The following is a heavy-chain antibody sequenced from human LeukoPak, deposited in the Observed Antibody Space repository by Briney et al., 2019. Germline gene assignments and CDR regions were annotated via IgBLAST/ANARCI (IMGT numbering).Heavy chain of an antibody. Sequence: GGSLRLSCAASGFTFSNAWMSWVRQAPGKGLEWVGRIKSKTDGGTTDYAAPVKGRFTISRDDSKNTLYLQMNSLKTEDTAVYYCTSETYYYDSSGYYYYKNYFDYWGQGTLVTVSS. D-gene: IGHD3-22*01. CDR3: TSETYYYDSSGYYYYKNYFDY. CDR2: IKSKTDGGTT. CDR1: GFTFSNAW. V-gene: IGHV3-15*01. J-gene: IGHJ4*02.